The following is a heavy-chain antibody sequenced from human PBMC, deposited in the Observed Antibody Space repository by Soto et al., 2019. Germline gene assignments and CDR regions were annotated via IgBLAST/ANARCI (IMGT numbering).Heavy chain of an antibody. CDR1: GGSISSSSYY. J-gene: IGHJ3*02. CDR3: ARHEKAGRLDAFDI. V-gene: IGHV4-39*01. CDR2: IYYSGST. Sequence: QLQLQESGPGLVKPSETLSLTCTVSGGSISSSSYYWGWIRQPPGKGLAWIGSIYYSGSTYYNPSLKSRVTISVDTSKNQFSLKLSAVTAADTAVYYGARHEKAGRLDAFDIWGQGTMGTVSS. D-gene: IGHD5-12*01.